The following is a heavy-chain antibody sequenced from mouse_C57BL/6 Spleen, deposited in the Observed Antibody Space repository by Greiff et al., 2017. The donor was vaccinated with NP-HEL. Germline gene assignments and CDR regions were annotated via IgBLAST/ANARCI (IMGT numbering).Heavy chain of an antibody. CDR2: IDPNSGGT. D-gene: IGHD2-4*01. V-gene: IGHV1-72*01. CDR1: GYTFTSYW. CDR3: ASPIYYDYAWFAY. J-gene: IGHJ3*01. Sequence: QVQLQQPGAELVKPGASVKLSCKASGYTFTSYWMHWVKQRPGQGLEWIGRIDPNSGGTKYNEKFKSKATLTVDKPSSTAYMQLSSLTSEDSAVYYCASPIYYDYAWFAYWGQGTLVTVSA.